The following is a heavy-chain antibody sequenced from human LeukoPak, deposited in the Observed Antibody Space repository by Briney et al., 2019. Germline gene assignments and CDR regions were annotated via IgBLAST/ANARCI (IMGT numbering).Heavy chain of an antibody. D-gene: IGHD3-10*01. CDR3: GRHRSGSGTYFIDH. V-gene: IGHV3-7*01. J-gene: IGHJ4*02. CDR2: MKKDGSET. Sequence: GETLSLSCVVSGGTFSSYSMIWVRQAPGKGLQWVANMKKDGSETNYGDSVKGRFTISRDNAKNSLYLQMNSLRAEDTAVYYCGRHRSGSGTYFIDHWGQGTLVSVSS. CDR1: GGTFSSYS.